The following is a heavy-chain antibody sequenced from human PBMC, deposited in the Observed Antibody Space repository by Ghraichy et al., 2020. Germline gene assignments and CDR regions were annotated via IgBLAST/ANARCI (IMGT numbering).Heavy chain of an antibody. D-gene: IGHD2-2*02. CDR1: GGSISSYY. CDR2: IYYSGST. J-gene: IGHJ6*02. V-gene: IGHV4-59*01. CDR3: AGRYCSSTSCYMGQYYYYYGMDV. Sequence: SETLSLTCTVSGGSISSYYWSWIRQPPGKGLEWIGYIYYSGSTNYNPSLKSRVTISVDTSKNQFSLKLSSVTAADTAVYYCAGRYCSSTSCYMGQYYYYYGMDVWGQGTTVTVSS.